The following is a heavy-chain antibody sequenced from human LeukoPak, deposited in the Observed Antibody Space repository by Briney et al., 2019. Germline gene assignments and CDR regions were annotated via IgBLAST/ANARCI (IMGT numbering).Heavy chain of an antibody. CDR1: GGSISSSSYY. CDR2: IYYSGST. CDR3: ARLDSNGPNDY. D-gene: IGHD3-22*01. Sequence: PSETLSLTCTVSGGSISSSSYYWGWIRQPPGKGLEWIGSIYYSGSTYYNPSLKSRVTISVDTSKNQFSLKLSSVTAADTAVYYCARLDSNGPNDYWGQGTLVIVSS. J-gene: IGHJ4*02. V-gene: IGHV4-39*01.